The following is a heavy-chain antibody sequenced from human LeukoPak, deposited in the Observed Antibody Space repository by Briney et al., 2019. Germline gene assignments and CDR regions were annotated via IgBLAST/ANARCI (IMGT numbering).Heavy chain of an antibody. J-gene: IGHJ4*02. D-gene: IGHD1-26*01. Sequence: PGGPLRLSCAASGFTFSGSAMHWVRQASGKGLEWVGRIRSKAHSYATAYAASVKGRFTISRDDSKNTAYLQLNSLRAEDTAVYYCAKEPHPWELLLFYYFDYWGQGTLVPVSS. CDR3: AKEPHPWELLLFYYFDY. V-gene: IGHV3-73*01. CDR2: IRSKAHSYAT. CDR1: GFTFSGSA.